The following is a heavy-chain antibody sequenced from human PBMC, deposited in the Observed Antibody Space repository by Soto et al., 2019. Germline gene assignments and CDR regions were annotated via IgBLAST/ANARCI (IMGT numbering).Heavy chain of an antibody. V-gene: IGHV3-23*01. CDR3: VKGEYYYDSSGYYPFDY. J-gene: IGHJ4*02. CDR1: GFTFSSYA. D-gene: IGHD3-22*01. CDR2: ISGSGGST. Sequence: TGGSLRLSCAASGFTFSSYAMSWVRQAPGKGLEWVSAISGSGGSTYYADSVKGRFTISRDNSKNTQYLQMSSLRADDTAVYYCVKGEYYYDSSGYYPFDYWGQGTLVTVSS.